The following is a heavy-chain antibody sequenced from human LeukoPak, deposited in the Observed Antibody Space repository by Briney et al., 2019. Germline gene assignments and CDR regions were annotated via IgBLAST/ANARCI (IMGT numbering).Heavy chain of an antibody. J-gene: IGHJ4*02. CDR3: ARATYYYGSGSYSNFDY. CDR1: GGTFSSYA. D-gene: IGHD3-10*01. V-gene: IGHV1-69*13. Sequence: ASVKVSCKASGGTFSSYAISWVRQAPGQGLEWMGGIIPIFGTANYAQKFQGRVTITADESTSTAYMELSSLRSEDTAVYYCARATYYYGSGSYSNFDYWGQGTLVTVSS. CDR2: IIPIFGTA.